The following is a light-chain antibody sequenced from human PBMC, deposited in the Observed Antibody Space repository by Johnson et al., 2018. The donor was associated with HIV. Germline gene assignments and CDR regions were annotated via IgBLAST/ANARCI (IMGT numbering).Light chain of an antibody. CDR1: SSNIANNY. CDR3: GTWDSSLSAGGV. Sequence: QSVLTQSPSVSAAPGQKVTISCSGGSSNIANNYVSWYQQLPGSAPKLLIYDNDKRPSGIPDRFSGPKSGTSATLALTALQPGHEADHYCGTWDSSLSAGGVFGTGTKVTVL. V-gene: IGLV1-51*01. J-gene: IGLJ1*01. CDR2: DND.